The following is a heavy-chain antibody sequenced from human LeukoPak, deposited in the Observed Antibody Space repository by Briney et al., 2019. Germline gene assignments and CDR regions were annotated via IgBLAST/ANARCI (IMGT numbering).Heavy chain of an antibody. Sequence: PSETLSLTCAVSGSSVNSDQYWGWMRHSPGAGLEWIGSVHQTGSPYYNPSLGSRVSLSIDSTKNSFSLRLTSVTAADTAVYYCAMLRLGELSLIANAYDIWGQGTMVIVSS. J-gene: IGHJ3*02. CDR1: GSSVNSDQY. CDR2: VHQTGSP. D-gene: IGHD3-16*02. CDR3: AMLRLGELSLIANAYDI. V-gene: IGHV4-38-2*01.